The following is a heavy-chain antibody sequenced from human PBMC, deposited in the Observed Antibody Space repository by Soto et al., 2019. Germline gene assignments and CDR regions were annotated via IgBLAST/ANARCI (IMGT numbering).Heavy chain of an antibody. CDR3: ARVPRYSYGYKSNYYYYGMDV. D-gene: IGHD5-18*01. J-gene: IGHJ6*02. Sequence: QVQLQQWGAGLLKPSETLSLTCAVYGGSFSGYYWCWIRLPPGKGLEWIGEINHSGSTNYNPSLKSRVTISVDTSKNQYSLKLSSVTAADTAVYYCARVPRYSYGYKSNYYYYGMDVWGQGTTVTVS. CDR2: INHSGST. CDR1: GGSFSGYY. V-gene: IGHV4-34*01.